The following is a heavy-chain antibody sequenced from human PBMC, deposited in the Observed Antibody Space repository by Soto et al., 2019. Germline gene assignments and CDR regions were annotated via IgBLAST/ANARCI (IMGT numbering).Heavy chain of an antibody. Sequence: QVQLVQSGAEVKKPGASVKVSCKASGYTFTSYYMHWVRQAPGQGLEWMGIINPSGGSTSYAQKFQGRVTMTRDTSTSTVYMELSRLRSEDTAVYYCAIETLQRRWRWGQGTLVTVSS. CDR3: AIETLQRRWR. D-gene: IGHD1-1*01. V-gene: IGHV1-46*01. J-gene: IGHJ4*02. CDR1: GYTFTSYY. CDR2: INPSGGST.